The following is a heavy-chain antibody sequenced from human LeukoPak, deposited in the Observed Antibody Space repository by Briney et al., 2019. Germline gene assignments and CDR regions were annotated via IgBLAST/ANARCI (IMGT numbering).Heavy chain of an antibody. CDR1: AFTFGSFG. Sequence: GGSLRLSCAASAFTFGSFGMSWVRQAPGKGLEWVSAISDTGGSTFYADSVKGRFTISRDNSKNTLYLPMNSLRAEDTAVYYCAKGRIQSYMAPEYWGQGTLVTVSS. CDR3: AKGRIQSYMAPEY. D-gene: IGHD5-18*01. J-gene: IGHJ4*02. CDR2: ISDTGGST. V-gene: IGHV3-23*01.